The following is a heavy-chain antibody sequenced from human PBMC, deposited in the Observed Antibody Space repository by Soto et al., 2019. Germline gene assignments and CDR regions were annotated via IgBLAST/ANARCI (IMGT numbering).Heavy chain of an antibody. V-gene: IGHV4-34*01. J-gene: IGHJ6*03. D-gene: IGHD1-1*01. CDR1: GGSFSDYY. CDR3: ARRVTISYYMDV. CDR2: IYHSGSI. Sequence: NPSETLSLTCAVYGGSFSDYYWRWIRQPPGKGLEWIGEIYHSGSINYNPSLKSRLTISVDTSKKQFSLRLSSVTAADTAVYYCARRVTISYYMDVWGKGTTVTVSS.